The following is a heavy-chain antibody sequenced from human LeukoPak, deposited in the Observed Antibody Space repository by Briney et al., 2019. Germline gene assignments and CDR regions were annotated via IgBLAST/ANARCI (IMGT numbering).Heavy chain of an antibody. CDR3: ARDFFHSSDSRPFDY. J-gene: IGHJ4*02. D-gene: IGHD3-22*01. CDR1: GFTFSNAW. V-gene: IGHV3-15*01. CDR2: FRSKTDGGTI. Sequence: GGSLRLSCAASGFTFSNAWMSWVRQAPGKGLEWVGRFRSKTDGGTIDYAAPVKGRFTISRDDSRNTLYLQMDSLRVEDTAVYYCARDFFHSSDSRPFDYWGQGTLVTVSS.